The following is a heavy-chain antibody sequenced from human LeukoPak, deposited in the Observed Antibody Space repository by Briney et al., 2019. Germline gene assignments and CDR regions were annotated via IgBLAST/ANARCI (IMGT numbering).Heavy chain of an antibody. D-gene: IGHD6-13*01. J-gene: IGHJ4*02. Sequence: GGSLRLSCAASGFSVSDAWMSWARQAPGKGLEWVSAISGSGGSTYYADSVKGRFTISRDNSKNTLYLQMNSLRAEDTAVYYCAKWDRPLVGSSWSSYFDYWGQGTLVTVSS. CDR2: ISGSGGST. CDR3: AKWDRPLVGSSWSSYFDY. V-gene: IGHV3-23*01. CDR1: GFSVSDAW.